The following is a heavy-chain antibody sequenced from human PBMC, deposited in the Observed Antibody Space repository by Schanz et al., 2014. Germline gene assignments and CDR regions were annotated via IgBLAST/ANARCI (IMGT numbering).Heavy chain of an antibody. V-gene: IGHV1-18*01. Sequence: QILLVQPGPEVKKPGASVTVSCKASGYDFHIYAYSWVRQAPGQGPEWIGWISGYTGDTKYAQKFQHRVNMTTDRTTSTVYMELRSLRFDDTAVYFCARDNGRIPAANSLDYWGQGTRXTVSS. D-gene: IGHD1-1*01. CDR2: ISGYTGDT. CDR3: ARDNGRIPAANSLDY. CDR1: GYDFHIYA. J-gene: IGHJ4*02.